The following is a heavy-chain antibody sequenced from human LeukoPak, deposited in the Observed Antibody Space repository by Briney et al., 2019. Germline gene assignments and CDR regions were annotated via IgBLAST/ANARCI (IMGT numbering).Heavy chain of an antibody. CDR3: AKDLPAAYFDY. D-gene: IGHD2-2*01. V-gene: IGHV3-30*02. J-gene: IGHJ4*02. Sequence: GGSLTLSCAASGFTFSNYGMHWVRQAPGKGLEWVAFARYDESTKFYADSVKGRFTISRDNSKTTLYLQMNSLRAEDTAVYYCAKDLPAAYFDYWGQGTLVTVSS. CDR1: GFTFSNYG. CDR2: ARYDESTK.